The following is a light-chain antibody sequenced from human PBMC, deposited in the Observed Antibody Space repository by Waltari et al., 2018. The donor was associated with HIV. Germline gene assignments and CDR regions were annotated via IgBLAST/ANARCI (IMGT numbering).Light chain of an antibody. CDR3: QHYNNWPPWT. J-gene: IGKJ1*01. V-gene: IGKV3-15*01. Sequence: DIVMTQSPATLSVSPGERVTLSCRASQSVSSNLAWYQQKPGQAPRLLIYGASTRATCIPARFSGSGSGTEFTLTISSLQSEDFAVYYCQHYNNWPPWTFGQGTKMEIK. CDR2: GAS. CDR1: QSVSSN.